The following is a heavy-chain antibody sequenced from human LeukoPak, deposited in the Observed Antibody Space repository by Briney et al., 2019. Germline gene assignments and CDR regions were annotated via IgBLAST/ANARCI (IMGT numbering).Heavy chain of an antibody. Sequence: GGSLRLSCAASGFTFSSYEMNWVRQAPGKGLEWVSYISSSSSTIYYADSVKGRFTISRDNAKNSLYLQMNSLRAEDTAVYYCARGSTVVTSHFRFDYWGQGTLVTVSS. J-gene: IGHJ4*02. CDR1: GFTFSSYE. V-gene: IGHV3-48*01. CDR3: ARGSTVVTSHFRFDY. D-gene: IGHD4-23*01. CDR2: ISSSSSTI.